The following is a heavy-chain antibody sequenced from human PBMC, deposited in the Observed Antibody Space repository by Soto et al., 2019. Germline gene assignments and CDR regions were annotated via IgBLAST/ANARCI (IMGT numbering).Heavy chain of an antibody. V-gene: IGHV1-69*02. CDR2: IIPILGIA. D-gene: IGHD3-22*01. Sequence: QVQLVQSGAEVKKPGSSVKVSCKASGGTFSSYTISWVRQAPGQGLEWMGRIIPILGIANYAQKFQGRVTITADKSTSTAYKELSNLRSEDTAVYYCVMGDSSGYYSFDYWGQGTLVTVSS. CDR1: GGTFSSYT. J-gene: IGHJ4*02. CDR3: VMGDSSGYYSFDY.